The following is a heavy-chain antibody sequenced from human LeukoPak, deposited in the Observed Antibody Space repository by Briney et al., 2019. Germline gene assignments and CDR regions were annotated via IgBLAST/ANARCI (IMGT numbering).Heavy chain of an antibody. Sequence: GGSLRLSCAASGFDFSICAMTWVRQAPGKGLEWVASIGSPGETYYADSVKGRFAVSRENSQNTVFLQLTSLTAEDTAIYYCAKDATPGSSIWDYFAYWGQGALVTVSS. V-gene: IGHV3-23*01. J-gene: IGHJ4*02. CDR1: GFDFSICA. CDR2: IGSPGET. CDR3: AKDATPGSSIWDYFAY. D-gene: IGHD3-10*01.